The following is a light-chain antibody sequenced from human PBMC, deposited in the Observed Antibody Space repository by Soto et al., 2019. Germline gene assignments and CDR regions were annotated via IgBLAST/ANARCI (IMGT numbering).Light chain of an antibody. Sequence: EIVLTQSPGTLSLSPGERATLSCRASQSVSSSYLAWYQQKPGQAPRLLIYGASSSATGIPDRFSGSGSGTDFPLTISRLEPEDAAVYYCQQYGSPRTFGQGTKVEIK. CDR2: GAS. V-gene: IGKV3-20*01. CDR1: QSVSSSY. J-gene: IGKJ1*01. CDR3: QQYGSPRT.